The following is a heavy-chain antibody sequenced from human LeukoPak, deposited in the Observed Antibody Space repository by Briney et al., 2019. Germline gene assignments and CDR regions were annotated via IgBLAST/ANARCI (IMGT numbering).Heavy chain of an antibody. CDR2: ISGSGGST. CDR1: GFTFSSYA. D-gene: IGHD3-3*01. J-gene: IGHJ6*04. Sequence: QSGGSLRLSCAASGFTFSSYAMSWVRQAPGKGLEWVSAISGSGGSTYYADSVKGRFTISRDNSKNTLYLQMNSLRAEDTAVYYCAGVLRSSYGMDVWGKGTTVTVSS. CDR3: AGVLRSSYGMDV. V-gene: IGHV3-23*01.